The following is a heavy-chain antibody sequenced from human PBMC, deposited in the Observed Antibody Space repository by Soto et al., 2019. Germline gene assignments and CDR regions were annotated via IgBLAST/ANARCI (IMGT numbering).Heavy chain of an antibody. V-gene: IGHV3-33*01. D-gene: IGHD6-6*01. CDR1: GFNFNTYG. CDR3: ARDRVTVRLAWALDY. CDR2: IWYDGRNE. Sequence: VQLVESGGGVVQPGQSLRLSCAASGFNFNTYGIHWVRQAPGKGLEWVSVIWYDGRNEYYIDSVKGRFTITRDNSKNTVYLQMKSLRVDDTATYYCARDRVTVRLAWALDYWGQGTLVTVSS. J-gene: IGHJ4*02.